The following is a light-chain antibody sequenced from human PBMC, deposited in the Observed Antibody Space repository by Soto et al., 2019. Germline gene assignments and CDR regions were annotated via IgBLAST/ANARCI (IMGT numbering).Light chain of an antibody. CDR2: KAS. CDR1: QSITSW. J-gene: IGKJ1*01. CDR3: QQYNTYPT. V-gene: IGKV1-5*03. Sequence: DIQMTQSPSTLSASIGDRVTITCRASQSITSWLAWYQQKPGKAPKLLIYKASNLESGVPSRFSGSGSGTAFTLTISSLQPDDFATYYCQQYNTYPTFGQGTKVEFK.